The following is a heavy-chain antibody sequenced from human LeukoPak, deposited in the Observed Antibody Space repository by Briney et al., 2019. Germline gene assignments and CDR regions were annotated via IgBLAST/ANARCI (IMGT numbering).Heavy chain of an antibody. Sequence: PGGSLRLSCAASGFTFSSYWMHWVRQAPGKGLVWVSRINSDGSSTSYPDSVKGRFTISRDNAKNTLYLQMNSLRAEDTAVYYCARDILTENAFDIWGQGTMVTVSS. CDR1: GFTFSSYW. CDR2: INSDGSST. CDR3: ARDILTENAFDI. V-gene: IGHV3-74*01. J-gene: IGHJ3*02. D-gene: IGHD3-9*01.